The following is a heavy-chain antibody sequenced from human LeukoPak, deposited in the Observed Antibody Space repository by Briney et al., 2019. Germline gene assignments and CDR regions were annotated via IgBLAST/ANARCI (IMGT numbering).Heavy chain of an antibody. CDR2: IYSSGST. V-gene: IGHV4-4*07. Sequence: SGTLSLTCTVSGGSMSNYYWNWIRQPAGKGLEWIGRIYSSGSTNYNPSLKSRVTMSIDTSKRQFSLKLTSVTAADTAVYYCARGEPFDYWGQGTLVTVSS. CDR1: GGSMSNYY. J-gene: IGHJ4*02. CDR3: ARGEPFDY. D-gene: IGHD1-14*01.